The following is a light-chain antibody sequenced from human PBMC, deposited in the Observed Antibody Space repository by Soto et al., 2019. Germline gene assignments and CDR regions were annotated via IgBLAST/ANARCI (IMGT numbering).Light chain of an antibody. V-gene: IGLV2-14*01. Sequence: QSVLTQPASVSGSPGQSITISCTGTSSDVGGYNYVSWYQQHPGKAPKLMIYEVSNRPSGVSNRFSGSKSGNTASLTISGLQAEDEADYYCNSYTSSITLVFGGGTQPTVL. J-gene: IGLJ2*01. CDR2: EVS. CDR1: SSDVGGYNY. CDR3: NSYTSSITLV.